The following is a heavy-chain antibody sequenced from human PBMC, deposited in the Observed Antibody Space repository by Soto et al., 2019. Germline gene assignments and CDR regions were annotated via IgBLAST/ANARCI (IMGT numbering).Heavy chain of an antibody. J-gene: IGHJ4*02. Sequence: QLMQSGAEVKQPGSSVKVSCKASGGTFSSHSINWVRQAPGQGLEWMGGIITLFGTANYAQNFQGRVTITADQSTRTAYMELNSLRSDDTAVYYCAREVGYGDFSAALLDWGQGTLVTVSS. D-gene: IGHD4-17*01. CDR3: AREVGYGDFSAALLD. CDR1: GGTFSSHS. V-gene: IGHV1-69*01. CDR2: IITLFGTA.